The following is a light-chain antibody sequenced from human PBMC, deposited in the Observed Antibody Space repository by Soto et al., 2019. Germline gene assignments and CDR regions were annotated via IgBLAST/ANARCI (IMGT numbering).Light chain of an antibody. J-gene: IGKJ1*01. CDR3: QQYNKWPLT. V-gene: IGKV3-15*01. Sequence: EIVMTQSPATLSVSPGERATLSCRASQRVSSNLAWYQQKPGQAPRLIMYGTSNRATGIPARFSGSGSGTEFTLTISSLQSEDFAVYYCQQYNKWPLTFGQGTKVEIK. CDR1: QRVSSN. CDR2: GTS.